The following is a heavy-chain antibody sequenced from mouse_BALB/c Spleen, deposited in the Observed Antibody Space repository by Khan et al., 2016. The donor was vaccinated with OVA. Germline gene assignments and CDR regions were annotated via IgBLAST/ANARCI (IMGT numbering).Heavy chain of an antibody. CDR3: ARRTTEDAMDY. Sequence: VQLQQSGAELARPGASVKMSCKASGYTFTSHTMHWVKQRPGQGLEWIGYINPRSGYTNYNQKFNDKATLTADKSSSTAYMQLSSLTSEDSAVYYGARRTTEDAMDYWGQGTSVTVSS. CDR1: GYTFTSHT. V-gene: IGHV1-4*01. J-gene: IGHJ4*01. D-gene: IGHD2-14*01. CDR2: INPRSGYT.